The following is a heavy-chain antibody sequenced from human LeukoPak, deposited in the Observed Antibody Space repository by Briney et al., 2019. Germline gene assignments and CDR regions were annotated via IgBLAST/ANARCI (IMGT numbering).Heavy chain of an antibody. J-gene: IGHJ5*02. CDR2: IYTSGST. V-gene: IGHV4-4*07. CDR3: AGTIAAAGTRGYNWFDP. CDR1: GGSISSYY. D-gene: IGHD6-13*01. Sequence: SETLSLTCTVSGGSISSYYWSWIRQPAGKGLEWIGRIYTSGSTNYNPSLKSRVTISVDTSENQFSLKLSSVTAADTAVYYCAGTIAAAGTRGYNWFDPWGQGTLVTVSS.